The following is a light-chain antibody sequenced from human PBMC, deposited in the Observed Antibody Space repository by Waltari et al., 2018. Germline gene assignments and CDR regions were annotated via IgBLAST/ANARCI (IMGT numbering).Light chain of an antibody. V-gene: IGKV1-39*01. J-gene: IGKJ2*01. CDR3: QQSDGIPFT. Sequence: DIKMTQSPSSLSASVGDTVTITCRASQSVGRFLNWYQQGLGEAPNLLLYKTSNLQGGVPSRFRGSGSGTDFTLTIDSLQPEDFATYYCQQSDGIPFTFGPGT. CDR1: QSVGRF. CDR2: KTS.